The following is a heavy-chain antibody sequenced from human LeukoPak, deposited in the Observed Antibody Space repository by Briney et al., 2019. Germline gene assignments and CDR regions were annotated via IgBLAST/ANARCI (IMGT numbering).Heavy chain of an antibody. J-gene: IGHJ6*03. D-gene: IGHD2-2*02. CDR1: GYSFTSYW. Sequence: GESLKISCKGSGYSFTSYWIGWVRQMPGKGLEWMGIIYPGDSDTRYSPSFQGQVTISADKSISTAYLQWSSLKASDTAMYYCACRKVPAAITADYYYMDVWGKGTTVTVSS. V-gene: IGHV5-51*01. CDR2: IYPGDSDT. CDR3: ACRKVPAAITADYYYMDV.